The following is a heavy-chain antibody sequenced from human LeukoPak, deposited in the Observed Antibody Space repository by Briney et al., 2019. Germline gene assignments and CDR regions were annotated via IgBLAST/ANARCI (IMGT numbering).Heavy chain of an antibody. CDR1: GFTFSSYA. CDR3: AKDMGEDGSYYLDY. Sequence: PGGSLRLSCAASGFTFSSYAMSWVRQAPGKGLEWVSAISGSGARTYYAGSVKGRFTIFRDTSKNTLYLQMNSLSAEDTAVYYCAKDMGEDGSYYLDYWGQGTLVTVSS. CDR2: ISGSGART. D-gene: IGHD1-26*01. V-gene: IGHV3-23*01. J-gene: IGHJ4*02.